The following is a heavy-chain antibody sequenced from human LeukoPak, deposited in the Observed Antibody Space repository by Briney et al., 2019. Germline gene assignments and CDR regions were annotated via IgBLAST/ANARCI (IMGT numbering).Heavy chain of an antibody. CDR1: GYTFTGYY. V-gene: IGHV1-2*02. CDR3: ARVGRYVWGSYRYPRFDP. Sequence: ASVKVSCKASGYTFTGYYMHWVRQAPGQGLEWMGWINPNSGGANYAQKLQGRVTMTRDTSISTAYMELSRLRSDDTAVYYCARVGRYVWGSYRYPRFDPWGQGTLVTVSS. D-gene: IGHD3-16*02. CDR2: INPNSGGA. J-gene: IGHJ5*02.